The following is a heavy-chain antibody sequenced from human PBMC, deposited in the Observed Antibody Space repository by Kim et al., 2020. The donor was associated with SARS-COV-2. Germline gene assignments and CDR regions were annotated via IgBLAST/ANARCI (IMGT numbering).Heavy chain of an antibody. CDR1: GGTFSSYA. CDR2: IIPIFGTA. Sequence: SVKVSCKASGGTFSSYAISWVRQAPGQGLEWMGGIIPIFGTANYAQKFQGRVTITADESTSTAYMELSSLRSEDTAVYYCASNYYDSSGYYGYWGQGTLVTVSS. CDR3: ASNYYDSSGYYGY. J-gene: IGHJ4*02. D-gene: IGHD3-22*01. V-gene: IGHV1-69*13.